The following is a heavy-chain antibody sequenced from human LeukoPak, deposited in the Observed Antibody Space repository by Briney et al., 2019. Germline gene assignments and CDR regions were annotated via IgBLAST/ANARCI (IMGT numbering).Heavy chain of an antibody. CDR1: GFTFSSYA. CDR3: AAGLFDWLLREYFQH. CDR2: ISGSGGST. Sequence: GGSLRLSCVASGFTFSSYAMSWVRQAPGKGLEWVSAISGSGGSTYYADSVKGRFTISRDNSKNTLYLQMNSLRAEDTAVYYCAAGLFDWLLREYFQHWGQGTLVTVSS. J-gene: IGHJ1*01. D-gene: IGHD3-9*01. V-gene: IGHV3-23*01.